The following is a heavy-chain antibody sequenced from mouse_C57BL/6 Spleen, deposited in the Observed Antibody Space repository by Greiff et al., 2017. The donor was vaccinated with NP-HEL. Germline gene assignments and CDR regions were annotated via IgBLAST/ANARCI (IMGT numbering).Heavy chain of an antibody. V-gene: IGHV6-3*01. Sequence: EVQLVESGGGLVQPGGSMKLSCVASGFTFSNYWMNWVRQSPEKGLEWVAQIRLKSDNYATHYADSVKGRFTISRDDSKSSVYLHMNNVRAEDTGIYYCTGYGNYLYYAIDYWGQGTSVTVSS. CDR2: IRLKSDNYAT. J-gene: IGHJ4*01. CDR3: TGYGNYLYYAIDY. D-gene: IGHD2-1*01. CDR1: GFTFSNYW.